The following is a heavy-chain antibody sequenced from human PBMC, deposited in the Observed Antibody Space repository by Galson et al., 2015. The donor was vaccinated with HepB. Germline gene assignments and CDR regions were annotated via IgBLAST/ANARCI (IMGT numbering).Heavy chain of an antibody. CDR3: ARGNTMIVVDDY. J-gene: IGHJ4*02. CDR2: MNPNSGNT. Sequence: SVKVSCKASGYTFTSYDINWVRQATGQGLEWMGWMNPNSGNTGYAQKFQGRVTMTRNTSISTAYMELSSPRSEDTAVYYCARGNTMIVVDDYWGQGTLATVSS. CDR1: GYTFTSYD. V-gene: IGHV1-8*01. D-gene: IGHD3-22*01.